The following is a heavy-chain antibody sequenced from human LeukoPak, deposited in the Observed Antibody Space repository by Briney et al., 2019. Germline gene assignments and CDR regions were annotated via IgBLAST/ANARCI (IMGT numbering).Heavy chain of an antibody. J-gene: IGHJ6*02. V-gene: IGHV4-4*02. Sequence: SETLSLTCTVSGGSISSSNWWSWVRQPPGKGLEWIGEIYHSGSTNYNPSLKSRVTISVDKSKNQFSLKLSSVTAADTAVYYRARDLRGRWYLSPMDDYYGMDVWGQGTTVTVSS. CDR1: GGSISSSNW. CDR2: IYHSGST. CDR3: ARDLRGRWYLSPMDDYYGMDV. D-gene: IGHD2-15*01.